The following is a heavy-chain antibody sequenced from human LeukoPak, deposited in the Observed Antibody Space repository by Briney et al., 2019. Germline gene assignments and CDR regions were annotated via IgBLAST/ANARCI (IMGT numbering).Heavy chain of an antibody. CDR2: IYYSGST. CDR1: GGSISSSSYY. CDR3: ARSEYPWYFDY. J-gene: IGHJ4*02. Sequence: PSETLSLTCTVSGGSISSSSYYWGWIRQPPGKGLEWIGSIYYSGSTYYNPSLKSRVTISVDTSKNQFSLKLSSVTAADTAVYYCARSEYPWYFDYWGQGTLVTVSS. D-gene: IGHD2-2*02. V-gene: IGHV4-39*07.